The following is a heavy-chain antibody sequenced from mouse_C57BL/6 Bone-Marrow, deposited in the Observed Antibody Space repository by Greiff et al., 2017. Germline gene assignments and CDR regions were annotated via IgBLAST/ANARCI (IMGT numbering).Heavy chain of an antibody. CDR3: SRTDTTVVFDY. Sequence: VKLLESGPGLVAPSQSLSITCTVSGFSLTSYAISWVRQPPGQGLEWLGVIWPGGGTNYNSALKSRLSISKDKSKSQVFLKMNSMRTDDKARDYYSRTDTTVVFDYWGQGTTLTVSS. V-gene: IGHV2-9-1*01. CDR2: IWPGGGT. CDR1: GFSLTSYA. D-gene: IGHD1-1*01. J-gene: IGHJ2*01.